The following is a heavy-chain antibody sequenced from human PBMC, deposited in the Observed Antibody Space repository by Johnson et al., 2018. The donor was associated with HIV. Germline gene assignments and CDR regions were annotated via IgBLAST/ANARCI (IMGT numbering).Heavy chain of an antibody. J-gene: IGHJ3*02. CDR1: GFTFSDAW. D-gene: IGHD3-16*01. CDR3: TGGRDLRAFDI. V-gene: IGHV3-15*01. CDR2: VKSKTDGGTT. Sequence: VQLVESGGGVVKPGRSLRLSCAASGFTFSDAWMNWVRQAPGKGLEGVGSVKSKTDGGTTDDAEPVKGRFTISRDDSKSIDFLQMDSLKTEDTAMYYCTGGRDLRAFDIWGQGTMVTVSS.